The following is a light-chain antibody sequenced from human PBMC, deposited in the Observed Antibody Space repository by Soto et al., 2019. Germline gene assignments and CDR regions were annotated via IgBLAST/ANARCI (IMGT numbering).Light chain of an antibody. J-gene: IGKJ2*01. CDR2: GAS. CDR1: QSVSTN. V-gene: IGKV3-15*01. Sequence: EMTQSPAILSVSPGERATLSCRASQSVSTNVAWYQQIPGQTPRLLIYGASTRATGIPVRFSGSGSGTEFTLTISSLQSEDFAVYYCHQYDDGPYTFGQGTKVEI. CDR3: HQYDDGPYT.